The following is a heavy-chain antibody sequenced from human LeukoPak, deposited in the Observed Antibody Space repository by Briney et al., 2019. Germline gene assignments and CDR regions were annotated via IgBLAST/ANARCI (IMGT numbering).Heavy chain of an antibody. V-gene: IGHV3-30*03. D-gene: IGHD3-10*01. Sequence: PGGSLRLSCLASGFTFSRYGFHWVRQAPGKGPEWVAGVTYDRRTEFYADSVRGRFTLSRDNSKNAVYLQMNSLRTEDTAVYYCARDLGFGVPDDSWGQGTLVTVSS. CDR3: ARDLGFGVPDDS. CDR2: VTYDRRTE. J-gene: IGHJ4*02. CDR1: GFTFSRYG.